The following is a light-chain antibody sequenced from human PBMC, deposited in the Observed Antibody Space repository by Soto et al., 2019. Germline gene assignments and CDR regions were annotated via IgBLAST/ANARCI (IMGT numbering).Light chain of an antibody. CDR1: QDIRNN. CDR2: GAS. CDR3: PPCHSLPPT. Sequence: DILMTQSPSSLSASVGDRVTITCQASQDIRNNVSWYQKKPGKAPKLLFYGASTLETGVPSRFIGSGSGIYFTFTISRLQSEDLAPHSCPPCHSLPPTFGMVTKV. V-gene: IGKV1-33*01. J-gene: IGKJ4*02.